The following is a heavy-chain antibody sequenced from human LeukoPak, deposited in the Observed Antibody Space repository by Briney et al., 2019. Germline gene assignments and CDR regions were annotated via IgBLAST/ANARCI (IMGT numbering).Heavy chain of an antibody. CDR2: IYYSGST. D-gene: IGHD5-18*01. J-gene: IGHJ4*02. V-gene: IGHV4-59*08. Sequence: SETLSLTCTVSGGSISSYYWSWIRQPPGKGLEWIGYIYYSGSTNYNPSLKSRVTISVDTSKNQFSLKLSSVTAADTAVYYCARHRGLWLYYFDYWGQGTLVTVSS. CDR3: ARHRGLWLYYFDY. CDR1: GGSISSYY.